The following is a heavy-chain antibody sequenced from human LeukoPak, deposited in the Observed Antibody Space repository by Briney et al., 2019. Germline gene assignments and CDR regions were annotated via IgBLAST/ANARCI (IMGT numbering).Heavy chain of an antibody. CDR1: GGSIRTSYW. Sequence: TLSLTCTVSGGSIRTSYWSWIRQPPGKALEWLARIDWDDDKYYSTSLKTRLTISKDTSKNQVVLTMTNMDPVDTATYYCARIRGSRYYFDYWGQGTLVTVSS. D-gene: IGHD6-13*01. V-gene: IGHV2-70*11. J-gene: IGHJ4*02. CDR2: IDWDDDK. CDR3: ARIRGSRYYFDY.